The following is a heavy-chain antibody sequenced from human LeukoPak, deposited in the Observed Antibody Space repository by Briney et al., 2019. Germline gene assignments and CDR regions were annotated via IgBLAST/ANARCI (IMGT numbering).Heavy chain of an antibody. V-gene: IGHV5-51*01. CDR3: ARLGNSNPYYYGMDV. D-gene: IGHD4-11*01. J-gene: IGHJ6*02. CDR2: IYPGDSDT. Sequence: GESLKISCKGSGYGFTNYWIVWVRQMPGKGLEWMGIIYPGDSDTRYSPSFQGQVTISADKSMSTAYLQWSSLKASDTAMYYCARLGNSNPYYYGMDVWGQGTTVTVSS. CDR1: GYGFTNYW.